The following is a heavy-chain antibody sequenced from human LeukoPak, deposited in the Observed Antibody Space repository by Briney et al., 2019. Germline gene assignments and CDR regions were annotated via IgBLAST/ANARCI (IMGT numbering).Heavy chain of an antibody. CDR2: IIPIFGTA. J-gene: IGHJ6*03. CDR1: GGTFSSYA. V-gene: IGHV1-69*05. Sequence: GASVKVSCKASGGTFSSYAISWVRQAPGQGLEWMGGIIPIFGTANYAQKFQGRVTITTDESTSTAYMKLSSLRSEDTAVYYCARGDSSSTYYYYYMDVWGKGTTVTVSS. D-gene: IGHD6-6*01. CDR3: ARGDSSSTYYYYYMDV.